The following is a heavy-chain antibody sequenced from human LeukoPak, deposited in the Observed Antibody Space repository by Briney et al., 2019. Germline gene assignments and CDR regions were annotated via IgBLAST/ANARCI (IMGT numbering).Heavy chain of an antibody. V-gene: IGHV4-59*08. D-gene: IGHD4-17*01. Sequence: SETLSLTCTVSGASVTTDYWSWIRQPPGKGLEWIGYIYFSGSTNYNPSLKRRVTISVDTSKNQFSLKLSSVTAADTGVYYCARIPVTRYNWFDPWGQGTLVTVSS. J-gene: IGHJ5*02. CDR3: ARIPVTRYNWFDP. CDR2: IYFSGST. CDR1: GASVTTDY.